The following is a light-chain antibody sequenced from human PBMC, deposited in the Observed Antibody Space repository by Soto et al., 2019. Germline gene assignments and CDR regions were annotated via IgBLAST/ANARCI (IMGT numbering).Light chain of an antibody. CDR1: QGIGDT. CDR2: DTS. J-gene: IGKJ4*01. CDR3: QPYHNRPLT. V-gene: IGKV3-15*01. Sequence: EVVMRQSPATLSVSPGEGATPSCRASQGIGDTLAWYQHKPGQTPRLLIYDTSTRATGVPTRFSGSRSGAEFTLTIKSMQPEDFAVYYCQPYHNRPLTFGGGTKVDIQ.